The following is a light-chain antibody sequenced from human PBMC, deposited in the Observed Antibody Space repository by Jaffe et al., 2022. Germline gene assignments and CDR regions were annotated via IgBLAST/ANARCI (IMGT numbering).Light chain of an antibody. J-gene: IGKJ2*01. CDR3: QQYGSSSPNT. CDR1: QSVSTGY. V-gene: IGKV3-20*01. CDR2: GTS. Sequence: EVVLTQSPGTLSLSPGERATLSCRASQSVSTGYLAWYQQKPGQAPRVLIYGTSTRATGIPDRFTGSGSGTDFTLTISRLEPEDFAIYYCQQYGSSSPNTFGQGTKLEIK.